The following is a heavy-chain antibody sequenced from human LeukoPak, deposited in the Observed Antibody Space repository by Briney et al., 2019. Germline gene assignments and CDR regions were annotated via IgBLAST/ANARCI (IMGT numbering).Heavy chain of an antibody. Sequence: GGSLRLSCAASGFTFSHYGMHWVRQAPGKGLEWVAVMWSDGTKKYYADSVKGRFTVSRDNAKNSLYLQMNSLRAEDTAVYYCARLFPNYGHDWFDPWGQGTLVTVSS. V-gene: IGHV3-33*01. CDR1: GFTFSHYG. D-gene: IGHD3-10*01. CDR2: MWSDGTKK. J-gene: IGHJ5*02. CDR3: ARLFPNYGHDWFDP.